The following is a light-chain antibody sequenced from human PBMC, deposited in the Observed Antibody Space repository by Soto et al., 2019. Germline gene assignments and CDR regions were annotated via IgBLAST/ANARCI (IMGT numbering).Light chain of an antibody. CDR3: QEHNDCSPVT. Sequence: DIQMPQSPSTLSASVGDRVTITCRASQTISSSLAWYQFKPGKDPKLRIFAATTLQTGVQSRFSGSGFGTEFTLTIAGLQPYNCANSYCQEHNDCSPVTFSQGTKIEIK. J-gene: IGKJ2*01. V-gene: IGKV1-5*01. CDR1: QTISSS. CDR2: AAT.